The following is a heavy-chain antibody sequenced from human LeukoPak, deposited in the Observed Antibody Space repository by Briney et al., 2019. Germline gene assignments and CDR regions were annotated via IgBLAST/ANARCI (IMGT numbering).Heavy chain of an antibody. Sequence: PGGSLRLSCAASGFNFEDSGMTWVRQAPGKGLEWVSGINWNGGSADYADSVRGRFTISRDNAKNFLYLQMNSLSAEDTAFYYCARVQSSSWTGGAFDLWGQGKMVTVSS. CDR3: ARVQSSSWTGGAFDL. D-gene: IGHD6-13*01. CDR2: INWNGGSA. CDR1: GFNFEDSG. J-gene: IGHJ3*01. V-gene: IGHV3-20*04.